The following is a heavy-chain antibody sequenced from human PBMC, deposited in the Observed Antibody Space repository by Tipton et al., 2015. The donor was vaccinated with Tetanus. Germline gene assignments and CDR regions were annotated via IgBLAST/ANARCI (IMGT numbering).Heavy chain of an antibody. D-gene: IGHD6-13*01. J-gene: IGHJ6*02. CDR3: ARDPAAGTEGHIWYYYYGMDV. V-gene: IGHV3-21*01. Sequence: QLVQSGGGLVKPGGSLRLSCAASGFTFSSYSMNWVRQAPGKGLEWVSSISSSSSYIYYADSVKGRFTISRDNAKNSLYLQMNSLRAEDTAVYYCARDPAAGTEGHIWYYYYGMDVWGQGTTVTVSS. CDR2: ISSSSSYI. CDR1: GFTFSSYS.